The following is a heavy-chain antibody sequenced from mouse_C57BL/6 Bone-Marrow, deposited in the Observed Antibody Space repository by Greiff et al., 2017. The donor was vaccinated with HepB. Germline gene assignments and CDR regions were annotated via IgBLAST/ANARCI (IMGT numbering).Heavy chain of an antibody. V-gene: IGHV1-19*01. J-gene: IGHJ2*01. Sequence: EVQLQQSGPVLVKPGASVKISCKASGYTFTDYYMNWVKQSHGKSLEWIGVINPYNGGTSYNQKFKGKATLTVDKSSSTAYMELNSLTSEDSAVYYCARRDDYDGDAYYFDYWGQGTTLTVSS. D-gene: IGHD2-4*01. CDR2: INPYNGGT. CDR3: ARRDDYDGDAYYFDY. CDR1: GYTFTDYY.